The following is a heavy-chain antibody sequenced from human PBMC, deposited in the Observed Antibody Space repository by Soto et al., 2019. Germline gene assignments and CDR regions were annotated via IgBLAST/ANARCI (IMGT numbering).Heavy chain of an antibody. CDR1: GFTFSSYG. D-gene: IGHD3-16*01. Sequence: GGSLRLSCAASGFTFSSYGMHWVRQAPGKGLEWVAVISYDGSNKYYADSVKGRFTISRDNSKNTLYLQMNSLRAEDTAVYYSAKAQGGRYYYGMDVWGQGTTVTVYS. CDR2: ISYDGSNK. V-gene: IGHV3-30*18. CDR3: AKAQGGRYYYGMDV. J-gene: IGHJ6*02.